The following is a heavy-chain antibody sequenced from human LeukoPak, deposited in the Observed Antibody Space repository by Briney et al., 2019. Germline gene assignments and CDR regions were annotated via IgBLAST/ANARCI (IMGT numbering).Heavy chain of an antibody. CDR3: AKAASYYDSGRAPFDY. D-gene: IGHD3-10*01. CDR1: GFTFSNSA. V-gene: IGHV3-23*01. J-gene: IGHJ4*02. CDR2: ISVGGGGT. Sequence: PGGSLRLSCAASGFTFSNSAMSWVRQAPEKGLEGVSVISVGGGGTYYADSVKGRFTISRDNSRNTLYLQMDSLRAEDTAVYYCAKAASYYDSGRAPFDYWGQGTLVTVSS.